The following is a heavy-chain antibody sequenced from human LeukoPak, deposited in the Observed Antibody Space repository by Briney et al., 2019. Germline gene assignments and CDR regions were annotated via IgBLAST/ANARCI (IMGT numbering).Heavy chain of an antibody. V-gene: IGHV4-59*01. Sequence: PSETLSLTCTVSGGSISRYYWSWIRQPPGKGLEWIGYVYYSGSTNYNPSLKSRVTISVDTSKTQFPLKLGSVTAADTAVYYCASGGDMRYFDYWGQGTLVAVSS. CDR2: VYYSGST. CDR1: GGSISRYY. CDR3: ASGGDMRYFDY. J-gene: IGHJ4*02. D-gene: IGHD2-21*02.